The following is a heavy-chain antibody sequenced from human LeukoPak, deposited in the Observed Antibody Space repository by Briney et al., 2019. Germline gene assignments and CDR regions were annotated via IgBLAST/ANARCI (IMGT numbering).Heavy chain of an antibody. Sequence: SETLSLTCTVSGGSISSYYWSWIRQPPGKGLEWIGYIYDSGSTNHNPSLKSRVTISVDTSKNQFSLKLSSVTAADTAVYYCARLSDWFDPWGQGTLVTVSS. CDR1: GGSISSYY. CDR3: ARLSDWFDP. V-gene: IGHV4-59*01. CDR2: IYDSGST. J-gene: IGHJ5*02.